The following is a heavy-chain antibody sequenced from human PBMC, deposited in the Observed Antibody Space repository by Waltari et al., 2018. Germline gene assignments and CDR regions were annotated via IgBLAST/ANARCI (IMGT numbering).Heavy chain of an antibody. D-gene: IGHD5-12*01. CDR2: IYTSGST. Sequence: QVQLQESGPGLVTPSQTLSLTCTVSGGSISSGSYYWSWIRQPAGKGLEWIGYIYTSGSTNYNPSLKSRVTISVDTSKNQFSLKLSSVTAADTAVYYCARGRDGYMGYWGQGTLVTVSS. V-gene: IGHV4-61*09. CDR3: ARGRDGYMGY. CDR1: GGSISSGSYY. J-gene: IGHJ4*02.